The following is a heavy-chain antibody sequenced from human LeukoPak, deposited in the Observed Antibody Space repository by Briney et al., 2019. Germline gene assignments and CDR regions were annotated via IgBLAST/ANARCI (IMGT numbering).Heavy chain of an antibody. CDR2: ISSSSSYI. V-gene: IGHV3-21*01. CDR3: ARDPSGLSVVVYNTY. Sequence: PGGSLRLSCAASGFTFSSYSMNWVRQAPRKGLEWVSSISSSSSYIYYADSVKGRFTISRDNAKNSLYLQMNSLRAEDTAVYYCARDPSGLSVVVYNTYWGQGTLVTVSS. D-gene: IGHD2-15*01. CDR1: GFTFSSYS. J-gene: IGHJ4*02.